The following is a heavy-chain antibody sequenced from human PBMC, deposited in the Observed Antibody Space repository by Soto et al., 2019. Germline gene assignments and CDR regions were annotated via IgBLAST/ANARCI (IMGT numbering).Heavy chain of an antibody. Sequence: SETLSLTCTVSGGSISSSSYYWGWIRQPPGKGLEWIGSIYYSGSTYYNPSLKSRVTISVDTSKNQFSLKLSSVTAADTAVYYCARARARITMVRGVIGGWDYYYYGMDVWGQGTTVTVSS. J-gene: IGHJ6*02. CDR3: ARARARITMVRGVIGGWDYYYYGMDV. CDR1: GGSISSSSYY. D-gene: IGHD3-10*01. V-gene: IGHV4-39*01. CDR2: IYYSGST.